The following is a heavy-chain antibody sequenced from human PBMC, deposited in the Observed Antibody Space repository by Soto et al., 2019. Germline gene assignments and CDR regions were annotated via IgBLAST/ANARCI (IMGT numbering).Heavy chain of an antibody. CDR3: ALALGPTTGLDY. J-gene: IGHJ4*02. CDR2: IFNSGTT. Sequence: WTWIRPPPGKGLEWMGYIFNSGTTFYNPSLTSRLSISMDTSGNHFSLELRSVTAADTAVYYCALALGPTTGLDYWGQGTLVTVSS. V-gene: IGHV4-31*02. D-gene: IGHD1-26*01.